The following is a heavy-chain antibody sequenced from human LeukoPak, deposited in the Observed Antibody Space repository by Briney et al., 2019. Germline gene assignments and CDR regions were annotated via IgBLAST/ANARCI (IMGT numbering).Heavy chain of an antibody. Sequence: ASVKVSCKASGYTFTGYYMHWVRQAPGQGLEWMGWINPNSGGTNYAQKFQGRVTMTRDTSISTAYMELSRLRSDDTAVYYCARDQIAARLYYYYYYMDAWGKGTTVTVSS. CDR2: INPNSGGT. CDR1: GYTFTGYY. J-gene: IGHJ6*03. V-gene: IGHV1-2*02. D-gene: IGHD6-6*01. CDR3: ARDQIAARLYYYYYYMDA.